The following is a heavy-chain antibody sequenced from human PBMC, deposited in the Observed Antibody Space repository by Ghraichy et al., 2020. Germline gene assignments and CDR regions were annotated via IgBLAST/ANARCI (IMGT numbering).Heavy chain of an antibody. CDR2: INEVGSDR. CDR3: AKDGPDAGKVDY. Sequence: GGSLRLSCAASGFTFSSYWMRWVRQAPGKGLEWVADINEVGSDRNYADSMEGRFTISRDNDRNSLYLQLNSLRVEDTAVYYCAKDGPDAGKVDYWGQGTLVTVSS. D-gene: IGHD1-26*01. CDR1: GFTFSSYW. J-gene: IGHJ4*02. V-gene: IGHV3-7*01.